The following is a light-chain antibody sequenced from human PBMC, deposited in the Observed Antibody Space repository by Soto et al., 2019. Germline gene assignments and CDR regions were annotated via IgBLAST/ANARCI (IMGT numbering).Light chain of an antibody. J-gene: IGKJ4*01. CDR3: QQRSNWPLT. CDR2: DAS. CDR1: QSVSSY. V-gene: IGKV3-11*01. Sequence: EIVLTQSPATLSLSPGERATLSCRASQSVSSYLAWYQQKPGQAPRLLIYDASNRATVIPARFSGSGSGTDFTLTISSLAPEDFAVYYGQQRSNWPLTFGGWTKVEIK.